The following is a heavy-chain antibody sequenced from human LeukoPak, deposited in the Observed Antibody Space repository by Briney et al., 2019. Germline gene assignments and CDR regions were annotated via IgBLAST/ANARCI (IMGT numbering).Heavy chain of an antibody. Sequence: GGSLRLSCAGSGFTFSSYWMTWVRQAPGKGLEWVANIKQDGSEKNYVDSVRGRFTISRDNAKNSLYLQMDSLRAEDTAVYYCARELARSFQVMGYWGQGTLVTVSS. CDR1: GFTFSSYW. CDR2: IKQDGSEK. V-gene: IGHV3-7*01. D-gene: IGHD3-16*01. J-gene: IGHJ4*02. CDR3: ARELARSFQVMGY.